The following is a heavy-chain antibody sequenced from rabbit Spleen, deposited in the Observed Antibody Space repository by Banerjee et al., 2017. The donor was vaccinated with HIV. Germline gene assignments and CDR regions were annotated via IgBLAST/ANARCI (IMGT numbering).Heavy chain of an antibody. CDR1: GFSFSSSYY. CDR3: ARTGSSWSLNL. CDR2: ISTFGSA. J-gene: IGHJ6*01. Sequence: QSLEESGGDLVKPGASLTLTCTASGFSFSSSYYMCWVRQAPGKGLEYIGWISTFGSAYYANWVNGRFTISSDNAQNTVGLQLNSLTAADTATYFCARTGSSWSLNLWGPGTLVTVS. V-gene: IGHV1S40*01. D-gene: IGHD8-1*01.